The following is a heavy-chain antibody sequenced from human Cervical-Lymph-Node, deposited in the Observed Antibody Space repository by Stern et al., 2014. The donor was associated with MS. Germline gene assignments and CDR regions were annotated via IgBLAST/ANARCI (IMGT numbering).Heavy chain of an antibody. CDR1: GYTFTSYG. V-gene: IGHV1-3*01. Sequence: QVKLEESGAEVKKPGASVKVSCAASGYTFTSYGIHWVRQAPGQGLEWMAWIHADNGDTKYSQKSQGRVTVTSDTSASTAYMDLSSLMSEDTAIYYCAKGSGASSWYWFDPWGQGTLVTVSS. CDR2: IHADNGDT. J-gene: IGHJ5*02. D-gene: IGHD6-13*01. CDR3: AKGSGASSWYWFDP.